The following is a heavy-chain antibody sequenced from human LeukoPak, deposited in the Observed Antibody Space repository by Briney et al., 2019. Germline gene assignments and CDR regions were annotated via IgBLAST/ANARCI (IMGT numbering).Heavy chain of an antibody. D-gene: IGHD3-10*01. Sequence: GGSLRLSCAASGFTFSSYSMNWGREAAGKGLEWVSFISSSSSYIYYADLVKGRFTIFRDNAKTSLFLQMNRLSDEATVLYYSARSSVTYLRYDAFDIWGQGTMVTVSS. V-gene: IGHV3-21*01. CDR2: ISSSSSYI. CDR1: GFTFSSYS. CDR3: ARSSVTYLRYDAFDI. J-gene: IGHJ3*02.